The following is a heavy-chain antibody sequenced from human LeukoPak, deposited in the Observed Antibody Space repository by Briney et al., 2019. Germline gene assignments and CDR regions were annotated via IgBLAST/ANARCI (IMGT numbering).Heavy chain of an antibody. CDR2: ISYDGSNR. J-gene: IGHJ4*02. D-gene: IGHD2-21*02. Sequence: GGSLRLSCVASGFTFSSYAMRWVREAPGEGGEWGAHISYDGSNRYYADSVKGLFNISRDNSKNTLYLQMKSLRAEDTAVYYCASGPYCGGDCSMFDYWGQGTLVTVSS. CDR3: ASGPYCGGDCSMFDY. CDR1: GFTFSSYA. V-gene: IGHV3-30*04.